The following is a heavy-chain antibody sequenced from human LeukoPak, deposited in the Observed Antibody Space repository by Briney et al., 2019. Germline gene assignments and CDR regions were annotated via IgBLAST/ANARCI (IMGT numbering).Heavy chain of an antibody. Sequence: PSETLSLTCAVSGGSISSGGYSWSWIRQPPGKGLEWIGYIYHSGSTYYNPSLEGRVTILVDTSRNHFSVKLSSVTAADTAVYYCARSQNYYGSGDYWSQGTLVTVSS. CDR3: ARSQNYYGSGDY. CDR2: IYHSGST. V-gene: IGHV4-30-2*02. J-gene: IGHJ4*02. CDR1: GGSISSGGYS. D-gene: IGHD3-10*01.